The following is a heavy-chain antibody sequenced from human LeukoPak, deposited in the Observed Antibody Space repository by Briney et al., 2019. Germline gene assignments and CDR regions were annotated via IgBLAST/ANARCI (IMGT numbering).Heavy chain of an antibody. Sequence: GGSLRLSCAASGFTFSSYAMSWVRQAPGKGLEWVSAISGSGGSTYYADSVKGRFTTSRDNSKNTLHLQMNSLRAEDTAVYYCAKRYYDSSGYTAALDYWGQGTLVTVSS. D-gene: IGHD3-22*01. CDR3: AKRYYDSSGYTAALDY. J-gene: IGHJ4*02. CDR2: ISGSGGST. V-gene: IGHV3-23*01. CDR1: GFTFSSYA.